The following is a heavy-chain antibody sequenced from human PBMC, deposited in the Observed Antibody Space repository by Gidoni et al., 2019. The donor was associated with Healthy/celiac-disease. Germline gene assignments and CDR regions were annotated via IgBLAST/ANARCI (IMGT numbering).Heavy chain of an antibody. J-gene: IGHJ5*02. V-gene: IGHV4-34*01. Sequence: QVQLQQWGAGLLKPSETLSLTCAVYGGSFSGYYWSWIRQPPGKGLEWIGEINHSGSTNYNPSLKSRVTISVDTSKNRFSLKLSSVTAADTAVYYCARGEIRIAAAGFKYDWLDPWGQGTLVTVSS. CDR1: GGSFSGYY. CDR2: INHSGST. D-gene: IGHD6-13*01. CDR3: ARGEIRIAAAGFKYDWLDP.